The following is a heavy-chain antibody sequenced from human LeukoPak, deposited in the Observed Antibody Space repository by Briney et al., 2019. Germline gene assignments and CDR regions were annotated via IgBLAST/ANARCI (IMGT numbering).Heavy chain of an antibody. CDR3: ALRRVRYYYYMDV. V-gene: IGHV4-34*01. J-gene: IGHJ6*03. Sequence: SETLSLTCAVYGGSFSGYYWSWIRQPPGKGLEWIGEINHSGSTNYNPSLKSRVTISVDTSKNQFSLKLSSVTAADTAVYYCALRRVRYYYYMDVWGKGTTVTIPS. D-gene: IGHD1-1*01. CDR1: GGSFSGYY. CDR2: INHSGST.